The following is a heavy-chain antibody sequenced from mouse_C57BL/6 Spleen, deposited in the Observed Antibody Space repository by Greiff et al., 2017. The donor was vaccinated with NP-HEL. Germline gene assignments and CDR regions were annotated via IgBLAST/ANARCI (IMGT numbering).Heavy chain of an antibody. Sequence: QVQLQQPGAELVMPGASVKLSCKASGYTFTSYWMHWVKQRPGQGLEWIGEIDPSDSYTNYNQKFKGKSTLTVDKSSSTAYMQLSSLTSEDSAVYYCARETVVATKWFAYWGQGTLVTVSA. J-gene: IGHJ3*01. CDR2: IDPSDSYT. CDR1: GYTFTSYW. V-gene: IGHV1-69*01. CDR3: ARETVVATKWFAY. D-gene: IGHD1-1*01.